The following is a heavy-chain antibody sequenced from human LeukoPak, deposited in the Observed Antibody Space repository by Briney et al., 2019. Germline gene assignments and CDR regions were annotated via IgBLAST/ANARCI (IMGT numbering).Heavy chain of an antibody. CDR1: GYTFGTYW. D-gene: IGHD6-19*01. CDR2: IYPGDSDT. J-gene: IGHJ4*02. V-gene: IGHV5-51*01. Sequence: GESLKISFKASGYTFGTYWIGWVRQMPGKGLEWMRIIYPGDSDTRYSPSFRGQVTISADKSITTAYLQWSSLKASDTAMYYCARHVVPYSSGLTGFDYWGQGTLVTVSP. CDR3: ARHVVPYSSGLTGFDY.